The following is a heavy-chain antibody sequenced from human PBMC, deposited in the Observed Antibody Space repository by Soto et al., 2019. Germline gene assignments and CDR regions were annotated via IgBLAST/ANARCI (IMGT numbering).Heavy chain of an antibody. CDR3: AGAGRPHYYYYMDV. CDR2: ISSSSSTI. V-gene: IGHV3-48*01. CDR1: GFTFSSYS. J-gene: IGHJ6*03. Sequence: GGSLRLSCAASGFTFSSYSMNWVRQAPGKGLEWVSYISSSSSTIYYADSVKGRFTISRDNAKNSLYLQMNSLRAEDTAVYYCAGAGRPHYYYYMDVWGKGTTVTVSS.